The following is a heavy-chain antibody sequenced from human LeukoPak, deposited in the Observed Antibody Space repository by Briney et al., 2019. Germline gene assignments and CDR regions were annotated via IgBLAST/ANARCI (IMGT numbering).Heavy chain of an antibody. V-gene: IGHV3-11*04. J-gene: IGHJ4*02. CDR2: ISSSGSTI. D-gene: IGHD1-26*01. Sequence: PGGSLRLSCAAYGFTFSDYYMSWIRQAPGKGREWVSYISSSGSTIYYADSVKGRFTISRDNAKNSLYLQMNSLRAEDTAVYYCARDSVSGSPPAPGHDYWGQGTLVTVSS. CDR1: GFTFSDYY. CDR3: ARDSVSGSPPAPGHDY.